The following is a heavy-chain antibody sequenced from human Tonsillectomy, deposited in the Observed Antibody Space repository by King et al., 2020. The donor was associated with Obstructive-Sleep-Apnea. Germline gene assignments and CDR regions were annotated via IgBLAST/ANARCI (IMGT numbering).Heavy chain of an antibody. D-gene: IGHD3-22*01. J-gene: IGHJ4*02. CDR3: ASVREIYYYDSSGYYLGFYFDY. CDR2: IFYSGST. V-gene: IGHV4-39*07. CDR1: GGSISSSSYS. Sequence: MQLQESGPGLVKPSETLSLTCTVSGGSISSSSYSLGWIRQPPGAGLEWLGSIFYSGSTYYNPSLKSRVTISVDTSKNQCSLKLSSVTAADTAVYYCASVREIYYYDSSGYYLGFYFDYWGQGTLVTVSS.